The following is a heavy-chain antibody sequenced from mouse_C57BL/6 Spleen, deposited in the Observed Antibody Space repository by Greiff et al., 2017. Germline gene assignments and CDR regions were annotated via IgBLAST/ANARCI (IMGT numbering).Heavy chain of an antibody. CDR2: FDPEDGET. CDR1: GFNLKDYN. Sequence: FQLQQSGPDLVKPGASVKLSCTASGFNLKDYNMNGVKQRTEKGLEWIGRFDPEDGETKYAPKFQGKAPITADNSSNTAYLQLSSLTSEDTAVYYCTRSGYGNNFDYWGQGTTLTVSS. D-gene: IGHD2-1*01. CDR3: TRSGYGNNFDY. J-gene: IGHJ2*01. V-gene: IGHV14-2*01.